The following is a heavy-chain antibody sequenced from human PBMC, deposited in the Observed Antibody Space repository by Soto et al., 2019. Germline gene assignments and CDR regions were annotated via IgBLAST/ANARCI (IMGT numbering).Heavy chain of an antibody. J-gene: IGHJ4*02. CDR1: GFTFSSYS. D-gene: IGHD3-3*01. CDR2: ISSSSSTI. V-gene: IGHV3-48*02. Sequence: GGSLRLSCAASGFTFSSYSMNWVRQAPGKGLEWVSYISSSSSTIYYADSVKGRFTISRDNAKNSLYLQMNSLRDEDTAVYYCARGVSDITIFGVVIDATPTHDVYWGQGTLVTVSS. CDR3: ARGVSDITIFGVVIDATPTHDVY.